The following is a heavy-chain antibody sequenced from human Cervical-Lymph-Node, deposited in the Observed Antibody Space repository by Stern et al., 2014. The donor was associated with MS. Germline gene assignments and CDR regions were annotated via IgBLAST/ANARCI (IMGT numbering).Heavy chain of an antibody. J-gene: IGHJ5*02. V-gene: IGHV3-7*01. D-gene: IGHD2-15*01. Sequence: DVPLEESGGGLVQPGGSLRLSCAASGFPFSSYWMNWVRQAPGKGLEWVANRKEDGSETYYVDSVKGRFTISRDNAKNSLYLQMNSRRAEDTAVYYCARGSDTWGQGTLVTVSS. CDR1: GFPFSSYW. CDR2: RKEDGSET. CDR3: ARGSDT.